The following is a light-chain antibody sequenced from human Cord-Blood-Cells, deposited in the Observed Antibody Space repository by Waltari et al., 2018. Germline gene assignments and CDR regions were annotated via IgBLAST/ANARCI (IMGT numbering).Light chain of an antibody. CDR2: GKN. Sequence: SSELTQDPAVSVALGQTGRITCHGDRLTSYYASRYQQKPGQAPVLVIYGKNNRPSGIPDRFSGSSSGNTASLTITGAQAEDEADYYCNSRDSSGNHWVFGGGTKLTVL. J-gene: IGLJ3*02. V-gene: IGLV3-19*01. CDR3: NSRDSSGNHWV. CDR1: RLTSYY.